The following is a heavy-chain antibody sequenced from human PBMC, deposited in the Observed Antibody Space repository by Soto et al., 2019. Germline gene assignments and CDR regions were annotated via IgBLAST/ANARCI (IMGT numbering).Heavy chain of an antibody. CDR1: GYTFNSFG. CDR3: ARQHIADATVGRDYYGMDV. D-gene: IGHD6-13*01. CDR2: ISAYNGNT. Sequence: QVQLVQSGAEVKKPGASVKVSCKASGYTFNSFGISWVRQAPGQGLEWMGWISAYNGNTNYAQKFQGRVTIPTDTSTSTAYMELRSLTSDDTAVYYCARQHIADATVGRDYYGMDVWGQGTTVTVSS. V-gene: IGHV1-18*01. J-gene: IGHJ6*02.